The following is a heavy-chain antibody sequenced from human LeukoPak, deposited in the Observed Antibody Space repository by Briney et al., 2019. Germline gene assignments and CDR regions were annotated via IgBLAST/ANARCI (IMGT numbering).Heavy chain of an antibody. J-gene: IGHJ4*02. V-gene: IGHV3-7*01. CDR2: IKQDGSEK. Sequence: GGSLRLSCAASGFTFSSYWMSWVRQAPGKGLERVANIKQDGSEKYYVDSVKGRFTISRDNAKNSLYLQMNSLRAEDTAVYYCARGKSLLYDYVWGSYPFDYRGQGTLVTVSS. CDR1: GFTFSSYW. D-gene: IGHD3-16*02. CDR3: ARGKSLLYDYVWGSYPFDY.